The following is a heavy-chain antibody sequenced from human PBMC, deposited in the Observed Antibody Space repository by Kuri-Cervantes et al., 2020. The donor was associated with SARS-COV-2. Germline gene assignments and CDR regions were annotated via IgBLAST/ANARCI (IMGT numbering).Heavy chain of an antibody. J-gene: IGHJ6*02. CDR3: ARVGPVISPMDV. CDR1: GYTFSNYN. CDR2: INTGNGNT. V-gene: IGHV1-3*04. Sequence: ASVKVSCKASGYTFSNYNMHWVRQAPGQRLEWMGWINTGNGNTKYSQKLQGRITISRDTSASTAYMKLSRLRSEDTAVYYCARVGPVISPMDVWGQGTTVTVSS. D-gene: IGHD2-2*01.